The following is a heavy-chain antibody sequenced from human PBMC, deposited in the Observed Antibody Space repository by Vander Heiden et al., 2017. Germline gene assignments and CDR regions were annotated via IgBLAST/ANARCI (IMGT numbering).Heavy chain of an antibody. CDR2: MSWDSGIR. V-gene: IGHV3-9*01. CDR1: GFTIDEYA. J-gene: IGHJ6*02. CDR3: AKSLGFTGSLDDGKDV. D-gene: IGHD3-16*01. Sequence: EVRLMESAGGLVKPGRSLRLPCSASGFTIDEYAIHWVRQAPGKGLEWVSRMSWDSGIRGYADAVKGRFTISRDNAKNSIYLQMSSLRPEDTALYFCAKSLGFTGSLDDGKDVWGQGTTVTVSS.